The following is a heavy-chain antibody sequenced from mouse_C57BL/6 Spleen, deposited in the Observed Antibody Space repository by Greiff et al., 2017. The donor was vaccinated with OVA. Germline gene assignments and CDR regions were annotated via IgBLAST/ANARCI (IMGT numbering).Heavy chain of an antibody. V-gene: IGHV5-6*02. Sequence: DVKLVESGGDLVKPGGSLKLSCAASGFTFSSYGMSWVRQTPDKRLEWVATISSGGSYTYYPDSVKGRFTSSRDNAKNTLYLQMSSLKSEDTAMYYCARHDGYPWFAYWGQGTLVTVSA. J-gene: IGHJ3*01. D-gene: IGHD2-3*01. CDR3: ARHDGYPWFAY. CDR2: ISSGGSYT. CDR1: GFTFSSYG.